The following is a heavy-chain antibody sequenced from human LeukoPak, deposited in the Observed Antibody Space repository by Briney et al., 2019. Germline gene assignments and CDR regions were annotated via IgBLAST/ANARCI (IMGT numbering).Heavy chain of an antibody. Sequence: ASVKVSCKVSGYTLTELSMHWVRQAPGKGLEWMGGFDPEDGETIYAQKFQGRVTMTEDTSTDTAYMELSSLRSEDTAVYYCATASSCTNGVCYSKLFDYWAQGTLVTVSS. J-gene: IGHJ4*02. CDR1: GYTLTELS. V-gene: IGHV1-24*01. CDR3: ATASSCTNGVCYSKLFDY. D-gene: IGHD2-8*01. CDR2: FDPEDGET.